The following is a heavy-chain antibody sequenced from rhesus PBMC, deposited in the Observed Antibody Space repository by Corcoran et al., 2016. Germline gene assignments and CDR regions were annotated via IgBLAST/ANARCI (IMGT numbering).Heavy chain of an antibody. CDR2: IYGSGSST. V-gene: IGHV4-169*01. CDR1: GGSISSSY. J-gene: IGHJ4*01. Sequence: QLQLQESGPGLVKPSETLSVTCAVSGGSISSSYWSWIRQAPGKGLEWIGYIYGSGSSTNYNPAPKRRFILSVDTSKNQFSLKLSSVTAADTAVYYCARGRYDSGPGVDYWGQGVLVTVSS. CDR3: ARGRYDSGPGVDY. D-gene: IGHD3-28*01.